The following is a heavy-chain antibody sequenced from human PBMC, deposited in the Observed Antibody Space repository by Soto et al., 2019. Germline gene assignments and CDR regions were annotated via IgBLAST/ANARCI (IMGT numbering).Heavy chain of an antibody. CDR2: INYSGST. CDR1: GGSFSGYY. CDR3: AREEVAYYGSGSYNWFDP. D-gene: IGHD3-10*01. J-gene: IGHJ5*02. V-gene: IGHV4-34*09. Sequence: SETLSLTCAVYGGSFSGYYWTWIRQPPGKGLEWIGYINYSGSTYYNPSLKSRVTISVDTSKNQFSLKLSSVTAADTAVYYCAREEVAYYGSGSYNWFDPWGQGTLVTVSS.